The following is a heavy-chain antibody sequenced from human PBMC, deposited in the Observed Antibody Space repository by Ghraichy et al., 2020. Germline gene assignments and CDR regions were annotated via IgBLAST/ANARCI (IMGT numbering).Heavy chain of an antibody. Sequence: GGSLRLSCAASGFTLSKHAMNWVRQAPGKGLEWVSTISGSGDSTYYAASLKGRFTISRDNSKNMVYLQMNSLRVEDTAVYYCAKVTITWADCSGGSCFLPDYWGQGNLVTVSS. CDR1: GFTLSKHA. CDR3: AKVTITWADCSGGSCFLPDY. D-gene: IGHD2-15*01. V-gene: IGHV3-23*01. J-gene: IGHJ4*02. CDR2: ISGSGDST.